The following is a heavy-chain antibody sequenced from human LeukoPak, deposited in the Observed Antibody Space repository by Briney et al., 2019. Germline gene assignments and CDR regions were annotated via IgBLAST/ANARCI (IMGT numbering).Heavy chain of an antibody. V-gene: IGHV4-4*07. CDR2: IYTSGST. D-gene: IGHD3-3*01. Sequence: PSETLSLTCTVSGGSISSYYWSWIRQPAGKGLEWIGRIYTSGSTNYNPSLKSRVTMSVDTSKNQFSLKLSSVTAADTAVYYCARHGYDFWSVYFDYWGQGTLVTVSS. J-gene: IGHJ4*02. CDR3: ARHGYDFWSVYFDY. CDR1: GGSISSYY.